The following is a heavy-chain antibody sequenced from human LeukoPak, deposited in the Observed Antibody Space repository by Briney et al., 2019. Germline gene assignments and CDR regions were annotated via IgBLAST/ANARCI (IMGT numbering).Heavy chain of an antibody. D-gene: IGHD4-23*01. Sequence: GASVKVSCNVSGYTLTELSMHWVRQAPGKGLEWMGGFYPEDGETIYAQKFQGRVTMTEDTSTDTAYMELSSLRSEDTAVYYCATDLMVTPGPGYWGQGTLVTVSS. J-gene: IGHJ4*02. CDR2: FYPEDGET. CDR1: GYTLTELS. CDR3: ATDLMVTPGPGY. V-gene: IGHV1-24*01.